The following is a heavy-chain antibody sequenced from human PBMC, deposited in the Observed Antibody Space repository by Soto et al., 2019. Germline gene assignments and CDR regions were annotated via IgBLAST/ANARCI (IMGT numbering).Heavy chain of an antibody. J-gene: IGHJ6*03. Sequence: GASVKVSCKASGYTFTSYDINWVRQATGQGLEWMGWMNPNSGNTGYAQKFQGRVTMTRNTSISTAYMELSSLRSEDTAVYYCARGRPVVVVAATTLTSYYYYMDVWGKGTTVTVSS. D-gene: IGHD2-15*01. CDR2: MNPNSGNT. CDR1: GYTFTSYD. CDR3: ARGRPVVVVAATTLTSYYYYMDV. V-gene: IGHV1-8*01.